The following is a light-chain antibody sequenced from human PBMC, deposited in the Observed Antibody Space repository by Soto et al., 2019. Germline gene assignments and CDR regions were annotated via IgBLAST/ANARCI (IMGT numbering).Light chain of an antibody. Sequence: VMTQSPATLSVSTGESATLSCRASQNISSYLIGYQHKPGQAPRLLIDDVSNRATGIPARFSGSGSGTDFTLTISSSEPEDFAGYCSQHRSNWPRPFGQGTK. J-gene: IGKJ1*01. CDR1: QNISSY. CDR3: QHRSNWPRP. V-gene: IGKV3-11*01. CDR2: DVS.